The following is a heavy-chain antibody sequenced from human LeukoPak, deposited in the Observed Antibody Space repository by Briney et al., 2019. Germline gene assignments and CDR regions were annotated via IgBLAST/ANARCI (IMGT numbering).Heavy chain of an antibody. J-gene: IGHJ4*02. V-gene: IGHV3-30-3*01. CDR3: ARDRDSSSSHFDY. CDR2: ISYDGSNK. D-gene: IGHD6-13*01. CDR1: GFTFSSYA. Sequence: GGSLRLSCAASGFTFSSYATHWVRQAPGKGLEWVAVISYDGSNKYYADSVKGRFTISRDNSKNTLYLQMNSLRAEDTAVYYCARDRDSSSSHFDYWGQGTLVTVSS.